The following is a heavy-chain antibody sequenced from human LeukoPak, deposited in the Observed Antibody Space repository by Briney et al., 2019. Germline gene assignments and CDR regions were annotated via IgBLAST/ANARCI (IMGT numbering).Heavy chain of an antibody. CDR1: GFTFDDYA. V-gene: IGHV3-9*03. Sequence: GGSLRLSCTASGFTFDDYAMHWVRQAPGKGLEWVSGISWNSGSIGYADSVKGRFTISRDNAKNSLYLQMNSLRAEDMALYYCAKANGATTVTTLFDYWGQGTLVTVSS. CDR2: ISWNSGSI. CDR3: AKANGATTVTTLFDY. J-gene: IGHJ4*02. D-gene: IGHD4-17*01.